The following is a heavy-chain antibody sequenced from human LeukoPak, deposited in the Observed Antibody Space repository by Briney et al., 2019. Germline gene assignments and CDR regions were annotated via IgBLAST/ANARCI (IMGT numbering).Heavy chain of an antibody. CDR1: GGSISTSYYY. CDR3: ARQVTFGYAYAYYFDY. Sequence: PSETLSLTCTVSGGSISTSYYYWGWIRQPPGKGLEWIGNIHNSESTYYNPSLKSRVTISVDTSKNQFSLKLSSVTAADMAVYYCARQVTFGYAYAYYFDYWGQGSLVTVSS. CDR2: IHNSEST. D-gene: IGHD5-18*01. V-gene: IGHV4-39*01. J-gene: IGHJ4*02.